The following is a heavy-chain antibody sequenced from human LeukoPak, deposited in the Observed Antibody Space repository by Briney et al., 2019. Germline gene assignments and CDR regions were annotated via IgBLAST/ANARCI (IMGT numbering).Heavy chain of an antibody. D-gene: IGHD1-1*01. CDR2: IYYSGST. Sequence: SETLSLTCTVSGGSISSSSYYWGWIRQPPGKGLEWIGSIYYSGSTYYNPSLKSRVTISVDTSKNQFSLKLSSVTAADTAVYYCARDRLQLQSWGQGTLVTVSS. V-gene: IGHV4-39*07. CDR3: ARDRLQLQS. J-gene: IGHJ5*02. CDR1: GGSISSSSYY.